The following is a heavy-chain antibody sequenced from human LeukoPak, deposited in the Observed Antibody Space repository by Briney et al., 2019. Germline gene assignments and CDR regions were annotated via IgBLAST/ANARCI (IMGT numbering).Heavy chain of an antibody. CDR3: TTSSTRRSMDV. J-gene: IGHJ6*04. CDR1: GFTFSSHG. V-gene: IGHV3-30*03. D-gene: IGHD2-2*01. CDR2: ISYDGSNK. Sequence: PGRSLRLSRAASGFTFSSHGMHWVRQAPGKGLEWVAVISYDGSNKYYADSVKGRFTISRDNSKHKRYQQMNSLNAEDSAVYCCTTSSTRRSMDVWLKGTTVSVSS.